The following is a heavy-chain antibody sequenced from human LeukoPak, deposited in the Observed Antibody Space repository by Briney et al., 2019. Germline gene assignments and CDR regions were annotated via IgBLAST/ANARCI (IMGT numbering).Heavy chain of an antibody. Sequence: GGSLRLSCTASGFTFVNYAMSRVRQAPGKGLEWVSAISGGGGTTYYADSVKGRFTISRDSSKNTLYLQMNSLRAEDMALYYCAKGTGYSSSWYDYWGQGTLVTVSS. J-gene: IGHJ4*02. V-gene: IGHV3-23*01. D-gene: IGHD6-13*01. CDR3: AKGTGYSSSWYDY. CDR1: GFTFVNYA. CDR2: ISGGGGTT.